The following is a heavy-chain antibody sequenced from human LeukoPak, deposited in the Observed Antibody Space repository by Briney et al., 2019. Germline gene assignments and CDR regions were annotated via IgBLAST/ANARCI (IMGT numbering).Heavy chain of an antibody. CDR1: GGSISSSSYY. CDR2: IYYSGST. CDR3: ARHSRITMIVVVILDDAFDI. D-gene: IGHD3-22*01. J-gene: IGHJ3*02. V-gene: IGHV4-39*01. Sequence: SETLSLTCTVSGGSISSSSYYWGWIRQPPGKGLEWIGSIYYSGSTYYNPSLKSRVTISVDTSKNQFSLKLSSVTAADTAVYYCARHSRITMIVVVILDDAFDIWGQGTMVTVSS.